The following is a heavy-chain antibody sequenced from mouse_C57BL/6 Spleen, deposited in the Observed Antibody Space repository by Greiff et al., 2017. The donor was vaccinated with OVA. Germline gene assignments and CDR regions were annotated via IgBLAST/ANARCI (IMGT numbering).Heavy chain of an antibody. CDR2: ISGGGGNT. CDR3: ARKDDAWFAY. V-gene: IGHV5-9*01. J-gene: IGHJ3*01. CDR1: GFTFSSYT. Sequence: DVMLVESGGGLVKPGGSLKLSCAASGFTFSSYTMSWVRQTPEKRLEWVATISGGGGNTYYPDSVKGRFTISRDNAKNTLYLQMSSLRSEDTALYYCARKDDAWFAYWGQGTLVTVSA.